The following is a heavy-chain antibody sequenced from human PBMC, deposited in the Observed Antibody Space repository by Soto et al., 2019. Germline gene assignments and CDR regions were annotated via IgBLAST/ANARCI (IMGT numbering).Heavy chain of an antibody. CDR3: AKEASYSSGWNDY. Sequence: QVQLVESAGGVVQPGRSLRLSCAASGFTFSSYGMHWVRQAPGKGLEWVAVISYDGSNKYYADSVKGRFTISRDNSKNTLYLQMDSLRAEDTAVYYCAKEASYSSGWNDYWGQGTLVTVSS. V-gene: IGHV3-30*18. CDR2: ISYDGSNK. D-gene: IGHD6-19*01. CDR1: GFTFSSYG. J-gene: IGHJ4*02.